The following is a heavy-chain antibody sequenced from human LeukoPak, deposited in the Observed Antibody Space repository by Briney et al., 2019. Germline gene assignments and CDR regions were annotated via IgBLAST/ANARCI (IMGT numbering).Heavy chain of an antibody. D-gene: IGHD2-2*01. CDR1: GFTFSSYG. V-gene: IGHV3-30*02. Sequence: GGSLRLSCAASGFTFSSYGMHWVRQAPGKGLEWVAFIRYDGSNKYYADSVKGRFTISRDNSKNTLYLQMNSLRAEDTAVYYCARSARYCSSTSCYPYYYYMDVWGKGTTVTVSS. CDR2: IRYDGSNK. J-gene: IGHJ6*03. CDR3: ARSARYCSSTSCYPYYYYMDV.